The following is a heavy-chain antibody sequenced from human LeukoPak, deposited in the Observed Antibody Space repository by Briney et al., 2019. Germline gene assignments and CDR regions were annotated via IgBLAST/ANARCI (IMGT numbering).Heavy chain of an antibody. CDR3: ARQVYQLLSGEFDY. Sequence: SETLSLTCTVSGGSISSYYWSWIRQPAGKGLEWIGRIYTSGSTNYNPSLKSRVTMSVDTSKNQFSLKLSSVTAADTAVYYCARQVYQLLSGEFDYWGQGTLVTVSS. J-gene: IGHJ4*02. CDR2: IYTSGST. D-gene: IGHD2-2*01. CDR1: GGSISSYY. V-gene: IGHV4-4*07.